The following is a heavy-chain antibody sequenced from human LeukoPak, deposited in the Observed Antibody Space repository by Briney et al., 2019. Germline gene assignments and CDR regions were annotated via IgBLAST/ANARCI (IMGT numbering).Heavy chain of an antibody. J-gene: IGHJ3*02. CDR3: ARLDYYDSSGPTPGAFDI. V-gene: IGHV4-4*07. D-gene: IGHD3-22*01. CDR1: GDSINTYY. CDR2: IHGSGGT. Sequence: SSETLSLTCSVSGDSINTYYWSWIRQPAGKGLEWIGRIHGSGGTYYNPSLKSRVTISVDTSKNQFSLKLSSVTAADTAVYYCARLDYYDSSGPTPGAFDIWGQGTMVTVSS.